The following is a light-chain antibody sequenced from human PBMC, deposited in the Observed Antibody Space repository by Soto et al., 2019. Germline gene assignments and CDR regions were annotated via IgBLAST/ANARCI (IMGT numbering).Light chain of an antibody. V-gene: IGKV3-11*01. Sequence: EIVLTQAPATLSLSPGERATLSCMASQSVNIYLAWYQQRPGQAPRLLIYDVSNRATGIPARFSGSGSGTDFTLTISSLEPEDFAVYYCQQRSSWPVTFGGGTKVEIK. CDR3: QQRSSWPVT. J-gene: IGKJ4*01. CDR2: DVS. CDR1: QSVNIY.